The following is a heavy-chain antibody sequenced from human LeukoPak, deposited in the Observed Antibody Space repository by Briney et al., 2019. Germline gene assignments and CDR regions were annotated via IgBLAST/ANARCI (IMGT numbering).Heavy chain of an antibody. CDR3: ARDDSSGAFDI. CDR2: IKQDGSEK. V-gene: IGHV3-7*01. CDR1: GLPFSTYW. Sequence: GGSLRLSCAASGLPFSTYWMSWVRQAPGKGLEWVANIKQDGSEKYYVDSVKGRFTISRDNAKNSLYLQMNSLRAEDTAVYYCARDDSSGAFDIWGQGTMVTVSS. D-gene: IGHD3-22*01. J-gene: IGHJ3*02.